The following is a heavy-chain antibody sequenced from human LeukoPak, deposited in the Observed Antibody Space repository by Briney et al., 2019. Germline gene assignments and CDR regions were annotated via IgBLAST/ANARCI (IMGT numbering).Heavy chain of an antibody. J-gene: IGHJ4*02. D-gene: IGHD4-17*01. CDR1: RGTFSSYA. CDR2: IIPIFGTA. CDR3: ASLGGGSTVTTYLNY. V-gene: IGHV1-69*13. Sequence: GASVKVSSKASRGTFSSYAINWVRQAPGQGLEWMGGIIPIFGTANYAQKFQGRVTITADESTSTAYMELSSLRSEDTAVYYCASLGGGSTVTTYLNYWGQGTLVTVSS.